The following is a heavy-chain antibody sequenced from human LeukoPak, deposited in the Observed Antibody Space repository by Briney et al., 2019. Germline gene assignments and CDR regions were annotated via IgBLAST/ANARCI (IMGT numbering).Heavy chain of an antibody. D-gene: IGHD1-26*01. V-gene: IGHV3-23*01. CDR3: AKGRSGSYSPTWDY. CDR1: GFIFSNYA. J-gene: IGHJ4*02. Sequence: GGSLRLSCAASGFIFSNYAMSWVRQAPGKGLEWVSGISGSGGNTNYADSVKGRFTISRDNSKNTLYLQMNSLRAEDTAIYYCAKGRSGSYSPTWDYWGQGTLVTVSS. CDR2: ISGSGGNT.